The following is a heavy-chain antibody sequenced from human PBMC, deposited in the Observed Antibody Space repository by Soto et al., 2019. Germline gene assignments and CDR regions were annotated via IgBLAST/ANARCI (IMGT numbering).Heavy chain of an antibody. CDR2: ISYDGTIQ. J-gene: IGHJ4*02. Sequence: QVQLVESGGGVVQPGRPLRLSCAASGFIFINYGMHWVRQAPGKGLEWLAVISYDGTIQYYVDSVKGRFTISRDNSNNTLFLQMNSLRPEDTAVYFCAKSRPGSSWYEGDSWGQGTLVTVSS. CDR3: AKSRPGSSWYEGDS. D-gene: IGHD6-13*01. V-gene: IGHV3-30*18. CDR1: GFIFINYG.